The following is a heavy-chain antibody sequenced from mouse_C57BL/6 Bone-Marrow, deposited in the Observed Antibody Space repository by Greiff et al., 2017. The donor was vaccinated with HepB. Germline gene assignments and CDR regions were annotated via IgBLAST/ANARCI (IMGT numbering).Heavy chain of an antibody. CDR1: GYTFTAYE. J-gene: IGHJ2*01. Sequence: QVQLQQSGAELVRPGASVTLSCKASGYTFTAYEMHWVKQTPVHGLEWIGAIDPETGGTAYNQKFKGKAILTADKSSSTAYMELRRLTSEDSAVYYCTRVDSNYPYYFDYWGQGTTLTVSS. V-gene: IGHV1-15*01. CDR3: TRVDSNYPYYFDY. CDR2: IDPETGGT. D-gene: IGHD2-5*01.